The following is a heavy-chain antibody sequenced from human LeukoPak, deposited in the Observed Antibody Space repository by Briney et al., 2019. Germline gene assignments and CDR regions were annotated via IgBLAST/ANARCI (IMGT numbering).Heavy chain of an antibody. V-gene: IGHV1-46*01. J-gene: IGHJ4*02. CDR3: ARDWNSSGFSVSKFDY. Sequence: ASVKVSCKASGYTFTSYYMHWVRQAPGQGLEWMGIINPTGGSTSYAQKFQGRVTMTRDMSTSTVYMELSSLRSEDTAVYYCARDWNSSGFSVSKFDYWGQGTLVTVSS. CDR2: INPTGGST. D-gene: IGHD6-19*01. CDR1: GYTFTSYY.